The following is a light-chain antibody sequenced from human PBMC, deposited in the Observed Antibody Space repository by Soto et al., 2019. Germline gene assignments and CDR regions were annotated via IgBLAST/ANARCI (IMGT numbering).Light chain of an antibody. CDR2: GAS. CDR3: HQHGVSPFT. J-gene: IGKJ3*01. V-gene: IGKV3-15*01. CDR1: QSISRK. Sequence: IVMTQSPATLSVSPGERATLSCRASQSISRKVAWYQQKPGQAPRLLIYGASTRASGIPVRFSGSGSGTEFTLTISRLEPEDYAVYYCHQHGVSPFTFGPGTKVDI.